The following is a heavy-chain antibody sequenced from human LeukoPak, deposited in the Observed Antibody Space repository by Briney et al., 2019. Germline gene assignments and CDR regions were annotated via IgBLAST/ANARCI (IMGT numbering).Heavy chain of an antibody. Sequence: ASVKVSCKASGYTFSDYYMHWVRQAPGRGLEWMGCVNLDSGVTDYAQKFQGRITMTRDTSISTAYMDLSSLKSDDTGIYFCARESIRVFDYFDLWGRGTPVTVSS. V-gene: IGHV1-2*02. CDR2: VNLDSGVT. CDR1: GYTFSDYY. D-gene: IGHD3-9*01. J-gene: IGHJ2*01. CDR3: ARESIRVFDYFDL.